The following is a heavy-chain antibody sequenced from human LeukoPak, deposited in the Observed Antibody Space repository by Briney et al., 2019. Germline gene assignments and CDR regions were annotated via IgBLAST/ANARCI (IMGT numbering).Heavy chain of an antibody. V-gene: IGHV4-59*01. D-gene: IGHD3-10*01. CDR3: ARGVKEWFGEIDYFDY. CDR1: GGSISSYY. J-gene: IGHJ4*02. Sequence: SETLSLTCTVSGGSISSYYWSWIRQPPGKGLEWIGYIYYSGSTNYNPSLKSRVTISVDTSKNQFSLKLSSVTAADTAMYYCARGVKEWFGEIDYFDYWGQGTLVTVSS. CDR2: IYYSGST.